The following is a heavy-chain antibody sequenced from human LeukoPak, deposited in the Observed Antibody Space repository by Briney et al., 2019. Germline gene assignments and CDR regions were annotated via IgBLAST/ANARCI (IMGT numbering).Heavy chain of an antibody. D-gene: IGHD3-3*01. Sequence: ASVKVSCKASGYTFTGYYMHWVRQAPGQGLEWMGWINPNSGGTNYAQKFQGRVTMTRDTSISTAYMELSRLRPDDTAVYYCARGLTIFGVVITLLFDYRGQRTLVTVSS. CDR2: INPNSGGT. J-gene: IGHJ4*02. CDR1: GYTFTGYY. V-gene: IGHV1-2*02. CDR3: ARGLTIFGVVITLLFDY.